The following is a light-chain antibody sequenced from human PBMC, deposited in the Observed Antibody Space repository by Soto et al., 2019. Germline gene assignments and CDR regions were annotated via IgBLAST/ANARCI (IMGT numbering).Light chain of an antibody. CDR1: SSDVGNYKY. J-gene: IGLJ1*01. Sequence: QSALTQPASVSGSPGQSITISCTGTSSDVGNYKYVSWYQQHPGKAPKLMIYEVSNRPSGVSHRFSGSKSSNTASLTISGLQADDETDYYCFSYTSSGTYVFGTGTKLTVL. CDR3: FSYTSSGTYV. V-gene: IGLV2-14*01. CDR2: EVS.